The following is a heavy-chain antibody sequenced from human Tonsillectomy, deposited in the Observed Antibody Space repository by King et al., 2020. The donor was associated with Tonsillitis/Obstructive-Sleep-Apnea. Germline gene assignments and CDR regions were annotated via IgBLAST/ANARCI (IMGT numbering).Heavy chain of an antibody. D-gene: IGHD3-10*01. CDR3: TTDRDGSNWVDP. CDR1: GGSITSYY. J-gene: IGHJ5*02. CDR2: SHYSGIT. V-gene: IGHV4-59*01. Sequence: QLQESGPGLVKPSETLSLTCTVSGGSITSYYWSWIRQPPGKGLEWIGYSHYSGITNYNPSLKSRVTISVDTSKSQFSLRLSSVTAADTALYYCTTDRDGSNWVDPWGQGTLVTVSS.